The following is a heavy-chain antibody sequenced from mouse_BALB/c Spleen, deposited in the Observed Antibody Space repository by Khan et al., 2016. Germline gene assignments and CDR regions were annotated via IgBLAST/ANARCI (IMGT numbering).Heavy chain of an antibody. D-gene: IGHD1-1*01. V-gene: IGHV3-2*02. Sequence: EVQLQESGPGLVKPSQSLSLTCTVTGYSITSDYAWNWIRQFPGNKLEWMGYISYSGSTSYNPSLKSRISITRDTSKNQFFLQLNAVTTEDTATYYCSSTAVAPRFAYWGQGTPVTVSA. CDR2: ISYSGST. J-gene: IGHJ3*01. CDR1: GYSITSDYA. CDR3: SSTAVAPRFAY.